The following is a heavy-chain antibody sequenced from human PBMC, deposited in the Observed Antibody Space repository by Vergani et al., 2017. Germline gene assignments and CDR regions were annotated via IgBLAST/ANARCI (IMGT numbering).Heavy chain of an antibody. CDR1: GYSISSCYY. V-gene: IGHV4-38-2*01. CDR3: VSGTMVRGAA. CDR2: IYHSGST. D-gene: IGHD3-10*01. J-gene: IGHJ5*02. Sequence: QVQLQESGPGLVKPSETLSLTCAVSGYSISSCYYWGWIRQPPGKGLAWIGNIYHSGSTYYNPSLKSRVTLSVDTSKNQFSLKLSSVTAADTAVYYCVSGTMVRGAAWGQGTLVTVSS.